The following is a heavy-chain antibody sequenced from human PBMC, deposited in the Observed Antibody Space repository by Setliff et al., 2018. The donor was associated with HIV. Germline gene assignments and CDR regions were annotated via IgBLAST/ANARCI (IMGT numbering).Heavy chain of an antibody. CDR1: GYTFSDYY. CDR2: INTHTGNP. D-gene: IGHD3-3*01. CDR3: ARDGADYNFRSGTHPFDI. Sequence: RASVKVSCKASGYTFSDYYLHWVRQAPGQGLEWMGWINTHTGNPTYAQGFTGRFVFSLDASVTTTYLHINDLRAEDIGVYYCARDGADYNFRSGTHPFDIWGQGTLVTVSS. V-gene: IGHV7-4-1*02. J-gene: IGHJ4*02.